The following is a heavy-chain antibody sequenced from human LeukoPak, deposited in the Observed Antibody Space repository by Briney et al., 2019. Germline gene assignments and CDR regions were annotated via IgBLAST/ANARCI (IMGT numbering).Heavy chain of an antibody. J-gene: IGHJ4*02. CDR3: ARDSAGITAAGLF. CDR2: IYHSGST. V-gene: IGHV4-38-2*02. CDR1: GYSISSGYY. Sequence: PSETLSLTCAVSGYSISSGYYWGWIRQPPGKGLEWIGSIYHSGSTNYNPSLKSRVTLSLDASRNQFSLKLSSVTAADTAIYYCARDSAGITAAGLFWGQGTLVTVSS. D-gene: IGHD6-13*01.